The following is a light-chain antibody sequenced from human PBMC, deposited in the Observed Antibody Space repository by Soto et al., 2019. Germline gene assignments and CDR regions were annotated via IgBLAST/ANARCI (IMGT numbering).Light chain of an antibody. Sequence: QSVLTQPASVSGSPGQSITISCTGSSSDIGGYNYVSWYQQHPGKAPKLMIYEVSHRPPGVSNRFSASKSGNTASLTISGLQAEDEAEYYCPSLASIGTRVFVGGTQLTVL. CDR2: EVS. CDR3: PSLASIGTRV. J-gene: IGLJ3*02. CDR1: SSDIGGYNY. V-gene: IGLV2-14*01.